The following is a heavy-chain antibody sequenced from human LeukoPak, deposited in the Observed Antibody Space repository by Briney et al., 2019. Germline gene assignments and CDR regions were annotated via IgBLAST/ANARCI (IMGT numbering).Heavy chain of an antibody. J-gene: IGHJ4*02. CDR3: ARDSGYSGSYYIFGGFDY. CDR2: ISYDGSNK. D-gene: IGHD1-26*01. CDR1: GFTFSSYA. Sequence: GGSLRLSCAASGFTFSSYAMHWVRHAPGKGLEWVAVISYDGSNKYYADSVKGRFTISRDNSKNTLYLQMNSLRAEDTAVYYCARDSGYSGSYYIFGGFDYWGQGTLVTVSS. V-gene: IGHV3-30*01.